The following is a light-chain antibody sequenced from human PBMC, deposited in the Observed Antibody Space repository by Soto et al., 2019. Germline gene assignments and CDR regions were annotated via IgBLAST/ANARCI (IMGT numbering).Light chain of an antibody. J-gene: IGKJ5*01. Sequence: EIVITQSPATLSVSPGERVTLSCRASQTILSNLAWYQQKPGQAPRLLIYGASTRETGIPARFTGSASGTEFTLTISSLQSEDFEVYDCQQYGSSTPTFGQGTRLEIK. V-gene: IGKV3-15*01. CDR3: QQYGSSTPT. CDR1: QTILSN. CDR2: GAS.